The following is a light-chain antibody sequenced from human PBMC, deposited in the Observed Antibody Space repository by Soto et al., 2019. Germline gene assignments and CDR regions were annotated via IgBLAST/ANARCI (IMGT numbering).Light chain of an antibody. CDR2: KAS. CDR1: QNVNNW. Sequence: DIQMTQSPSTLSASVGDRVTITCRANQNVNNWLAWYQQKPGKAPKLLIYKASSLESAVPSRISGSGSGIEFTLTISLLQPDASATYYCQRYYSFFGRGTKVDIK. V-gene: IGKV1-5*03. CDR3: QRYYSF. J-gene: IGKJ1*01.